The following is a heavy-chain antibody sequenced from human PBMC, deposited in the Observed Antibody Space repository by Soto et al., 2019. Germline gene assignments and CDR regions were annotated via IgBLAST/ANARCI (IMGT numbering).Heavy chain of an antibody. CDR3: ARGTSTSCPGGP. CDR1: GGSFSGYY. J-gene: IGHJ5*02. V-gene: IGHV4-34*01. Sequence: SETLSLTCAVYGGSFSGYYWSWIRQPPGKGLEWIGEINHSGSTNYNPSLKSRVTISVDTSKNQFSLKLSSVTAADTAVYYCARGTSTSCPGGPWGQGTLVTVSS. D-gene: IGHD2-2*01. CDR2: INHSGST.